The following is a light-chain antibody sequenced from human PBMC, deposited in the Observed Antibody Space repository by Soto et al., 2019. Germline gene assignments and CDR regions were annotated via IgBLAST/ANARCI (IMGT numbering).Light chain of an antibody. Sequence: EVVLTQSPATLSVSPGERFTLSCRASEGVSSYLAWYQQKPGQAPRLLIYDASTRATGVPARFSGSWSGTEFTLTISSLESEDFAVYYCQQRDVWPSTFGQGTKVEI. CDR3: QQRDVWPST. CDR1: EGVSSY. J-gene: IGKJ1*01. V-gene: IGKV3-15*01. CDR2: DAS.